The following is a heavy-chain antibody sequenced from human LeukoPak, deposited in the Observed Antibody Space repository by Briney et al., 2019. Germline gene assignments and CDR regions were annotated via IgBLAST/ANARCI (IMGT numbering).Heavy chain of an antibody. CDR3: ARVPHYYFGYGYFDS. V-gene: IGHV4-34*01. D-gene: IGHD3-10*01. CDR1: GGTFSVYY. CDR2: IDQSRTT. Sequence: SETLSLTCVVYGGTFSVYYWSWLRQPPGKGLEWIGEIDQSRTTNYNPSLKSRVSISVATSKKQFSLTLTSMTAADTAVYYCARVPHYYFGYGYFDSWGQGTLVIVSS. J-gene: IGHJ4*02.